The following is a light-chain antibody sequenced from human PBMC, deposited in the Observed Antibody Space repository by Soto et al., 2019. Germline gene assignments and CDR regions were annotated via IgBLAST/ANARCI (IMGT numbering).Light chain of an antibody. V-gene: IGKV3-15*01. CDR1: QSVSVN. CDR2: DAS. J-gene: IGKJ1*01. Sequence: EIVMTQSPATLSVSPGERATLSCRAGQSVSVNLAWYQQKPGQVPRLLIYDASTRATGIPARFSGSGSGTEFTLTISSLQSEDFAVYYCQQYNNWPPDTFGQGTKVEIK. CDR3: QQYNNWPPDT.